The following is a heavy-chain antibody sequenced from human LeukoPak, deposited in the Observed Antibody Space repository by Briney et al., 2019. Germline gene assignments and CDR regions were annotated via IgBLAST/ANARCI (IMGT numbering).Heavy chain of an antibody. Sequence: PGGSLRLSCAASGFVFSTYAMSWVRQAPGRGLEWVSGISGSGASTYSANSVKGRFTISRDNSKNTLDLQMNSLRAEDTAIYYCVKDRYSSDYYFENWGQGTLVTVSS. CDR3: VKDRYSSDYYFEN. D-gene: IGHD5-18*01. J-gene: IGHJ4*02. V-gene: IGHV3-23*01. CDR1: GFVFSTYA. CDR2: ISGSGAST.